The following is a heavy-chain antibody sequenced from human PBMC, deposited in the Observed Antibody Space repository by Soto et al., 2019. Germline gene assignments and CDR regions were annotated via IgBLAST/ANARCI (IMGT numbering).Heavy chain of an antibody. V-gene: IGHV4-39*01. CDR2: IYYSGST. J-gene: IGHJ6*02. D-gene: IGHD2-2*01. CDR3: ASSYCSSTSCYKLYYYYGMDV. Sequence: SETLSLTCTVSGGSISSSSYYWGWIRQPPGKGLEWIGSIYYSGSTYYNPSLKSRVTISVDTSKNQFSLKLSSVTAADTAVYYCASSYCSSTSCYKLYYYYGMDVWGQGTTVTVSS. CDR1: GGSISSSSYY.